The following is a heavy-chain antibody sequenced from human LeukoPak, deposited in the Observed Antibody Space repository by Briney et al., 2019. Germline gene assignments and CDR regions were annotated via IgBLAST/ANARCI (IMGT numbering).Heavy chain of an antibody. CDR3: ARGKATTGFFDY. V-gene: IGHV4-59*08. CDR2: IYYSGST. CDR1: GGSISSYY. Sequence: SETLSLTCTVSGGSISSYYWNWIRQPPGRGPEWIGNIYYSGSTNYNPSLKSRVTISVDTSNGQFSLRLSSVTAADTAVYYCARGKATTGFFDYWGQGTLVTVSS. J-gene: IGHJ4*02. D-gene: IGHD3-9*01.